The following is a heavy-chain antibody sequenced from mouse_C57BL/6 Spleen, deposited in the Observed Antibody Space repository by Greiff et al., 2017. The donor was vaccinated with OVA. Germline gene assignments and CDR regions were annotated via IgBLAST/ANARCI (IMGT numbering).Heavy chain of an antibody. D-gene: IGHD2-4*01. CDR2: IDPSDSET. Sequence: QVQLQQPGAELVRPGSSVKLSCKASGYTFTSYWMHWVKQRPIQGLEWIGNIDPSDSETHYNQKFKDKATLTVDKSSSTAYMQLSSLTSEDSAVYYCAIYDYDGGFAYWGQGTLVTVSA. V-gene: IGHV1-52*01. CDR1: GYTFTSYW. J-gene: IGHJ3*01. CDR3: AIYDYDGGFAY.